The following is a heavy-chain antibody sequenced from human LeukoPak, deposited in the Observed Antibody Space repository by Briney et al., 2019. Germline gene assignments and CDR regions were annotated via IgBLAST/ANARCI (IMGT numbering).Heavy chain of an antibody. CDR1: GGSISSYY. D-gene: IGHD1-1*01. CDR3: ATLNDKYTSGGY. J-gene: IGHJ4*02. V-gene: IGHV4-59*01. CDR2: IYYSGST. Sequence: SETLSLTCTVSGGSISSYYWSWIRQPPGKGLEWIGYIYYSGSTNYNPSLKSRVTISADMSKNQFSLKLSSVTAADTAVYYCATLNDKYTSGGYWGQGILVTVSS.